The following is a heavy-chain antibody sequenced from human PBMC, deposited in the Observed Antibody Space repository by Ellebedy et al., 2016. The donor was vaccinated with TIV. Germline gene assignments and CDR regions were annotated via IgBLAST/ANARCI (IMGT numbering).Heavy chain of an antibody. CDR1: GFTFTSSA. V-gene: IGHV1-58*02. D-gene: IGHD3-22*01. CDR2: IVVGSGNT. CDR3: AAGDYYDSSGYLYGMDV. J-gene: IGHJ6*02. Sequence: AASVKVSCKASGFTFTSSAMQWVRQARGQRLEWIGWIVVGSGNTNYAQKFQERVTITRDMSTSTAYMELSSLRSEDTAVYYCAAGDYYDSSGYLYGMDVWGQGTTVTVSS.